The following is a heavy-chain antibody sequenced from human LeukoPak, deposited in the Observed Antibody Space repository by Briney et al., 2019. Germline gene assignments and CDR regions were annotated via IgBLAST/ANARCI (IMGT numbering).Heavy chain of an antibody. D-gene: IGHD5-18*01. CDR2: IYYSGST. CDR3: ARGYSYVLYYGMDV. V-gene: IGHV4-59*01. CDR1: GGSISSYY. Sequence: SETLSLTCTVSGGSISSYYWSWIRQPPGKGLEWIGCIYYSGSTSYNPSLKSRVTISVDTSKNQFSLKLSSVTAADTAVYYCARGYSYVLYYGMDVWGQGTTVTVSS. J-gene: IGHJ6*02.